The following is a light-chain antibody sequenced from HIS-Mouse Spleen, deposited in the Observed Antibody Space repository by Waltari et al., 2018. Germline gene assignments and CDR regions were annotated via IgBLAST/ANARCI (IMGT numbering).Light chain of an antibody. CDR2: EDS. J-gene: IGLJ2*01. Sequence: SYELTQPPSVSVSPGQTARITCPGDALPKKYAYWYQQKSGQAPVLVIYEDSKRPSGSPERFSGSSSGTMATVTISGAQVEDEADYYCYSTDSSGNHRVFGGGTKLTVL. CDR3: YSTDSSGNHRV. CDR1: ALPKKY. V-gene: IGLV3-10*01.